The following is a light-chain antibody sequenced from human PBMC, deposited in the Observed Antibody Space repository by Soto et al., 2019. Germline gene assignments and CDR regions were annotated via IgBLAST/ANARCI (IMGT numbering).Light chain of an antibody. CDR2: EVN. CDR1: SSDVGGYNY. Sequence: LPQPPSASVSPGQSVAISCTGTSSDVGGYNYVSWYQQHPGKAPKLMIYEVNKRPSGGPDRFSGSNSGNTASLTVSGLQAEDEADYYCCSYAGSSKVFGTGTKVTVL. V-gene: IGLV2-8*01. J-gene: IGLJ1*01. CDR3: CSYAGSSKV.